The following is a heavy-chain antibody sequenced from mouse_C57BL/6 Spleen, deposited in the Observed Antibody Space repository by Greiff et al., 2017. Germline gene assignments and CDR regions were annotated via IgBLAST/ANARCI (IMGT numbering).Heavy chain of an antibody. CDR1: GYTFTSYW. D-gene: IGHD2-5*01. V-gene: IGHV1-64*01. CDR2: IHPNSGST. J-gene: IGHJ1*03. Sequence: QVQLQQPGAELVKPGASVKLSCKASGYTFTSYWMHWVKQRPGQGLEWIGMIHPNSGSTNYNEKFKSKATLTVDTSSSTAYMQLSSLTTEDSAVYYCARSYYSNDEYFDVWGTGTTVTVSS. CDR3: ARSYYSNDEYFDV.